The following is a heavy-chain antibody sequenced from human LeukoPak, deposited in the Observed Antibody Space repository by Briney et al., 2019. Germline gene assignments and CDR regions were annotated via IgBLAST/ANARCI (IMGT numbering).Heavy chain of an antibody. Sequence: PSETLSLTCTVSGGSITSSSYYWGWIRQPPGKGLEWIGSIHYSGSTYHNPSLKSRVTISVDPSKNQFSLKLSSVTAADTAVYYCARQKYYHDSSGYSDAFDIWGQGTMVTVSS. V-gene: IGHV4-39*01. J-gene: IGHJ3*02. CDR3: ARQKYYHDSSGYSDAFDI. D-gene: IGHD3-22*01. CDR2: IHYSGST. CDR1: GGSITSSSYY.